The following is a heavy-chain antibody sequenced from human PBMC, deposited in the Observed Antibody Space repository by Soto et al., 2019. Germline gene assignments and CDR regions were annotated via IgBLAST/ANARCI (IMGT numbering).Heavy chain of an antibody. D-gene: IGHD2-21*02. CDR2: INHSGST. Sequence: QVQLQQWGAGLLKPSETLSLTCAVYGGSFSGYYWSWIRQPPGKGLEWIGEINHSGSTNYNPSLKSRVTISVDTSKNQFSLKLSSVTAADTAVYYCASPFKVVTGTDAFDIWGQGTMVTVSS. V-gene: IGHV4-34*01. CDR3: ASPFKVVTGTDAFDI. J-gene: IGHJ3*02. CDR1: GGSFSGYY.